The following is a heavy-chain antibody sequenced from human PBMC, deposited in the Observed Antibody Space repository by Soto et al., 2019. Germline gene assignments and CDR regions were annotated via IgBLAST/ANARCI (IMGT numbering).Heavy chain of an antibody. CDR2: IYYSGST. CDR3: AGRYGSAIDF. D-gene: IGHD1-26*01. CDR1: GGSISSGGYS. J-gene: IGHJ4*02. Sequence: PSETLSLTCAVSGGSISSGGYSWSWIRQPPGKGLEWIGYIYYSGSTNYNPSLKSRVTISVDTSKNQFSLKLSSVTAADTAVYYCAGRYGSAIDFWGQGTLVTVSS. V-gene: IGHV4-61*08.